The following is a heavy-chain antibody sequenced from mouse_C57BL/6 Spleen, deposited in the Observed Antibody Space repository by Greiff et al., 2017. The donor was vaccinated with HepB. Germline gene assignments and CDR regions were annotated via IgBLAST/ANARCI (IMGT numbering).Heavy chain of an antibody. CDR3: ARWGYDYERRYYFDY. V-gene: IGHV1-26*01. CDR1: GYTFTDYY. D-gene: IGHD2-4*01. CDR2: INPNNGGT. Sequence: VQLKQSGPELVKPGASVKISCKASGYTFTDYYMNWVKQSHGKSLEWIGDINPNNGGTSYNQKFKGKATLTVDKSSSTAYMELRSLTSEDSAVYYCARWGYDYERRYYFDYWGQGTTLTVSS. J-gene: IGHJ2*01.